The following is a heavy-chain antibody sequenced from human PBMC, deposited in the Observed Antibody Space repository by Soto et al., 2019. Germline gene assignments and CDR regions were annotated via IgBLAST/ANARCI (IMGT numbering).Heavy chain of an antibody. V-gene: IGHV6-1*01. CDR3: ARVPVRDWYFDL. J-gene: IGHJ2*01. Sequence: QVQLQQSGPGLVKPSQTLSLTCAISGDSVSSNSAAWNWIRQSPSRGLGWLGRTYYRSKWYNDSAVSVKSRXXIXPXXSKNQFSLQLNSVTPEDTAVYYCARVPVRDWYFDLWGRGTLVTVSS. CDR2: TYYRSKWYN. D-gene: IGHD3-3*01. CDR1: GDSVSSNSAA.